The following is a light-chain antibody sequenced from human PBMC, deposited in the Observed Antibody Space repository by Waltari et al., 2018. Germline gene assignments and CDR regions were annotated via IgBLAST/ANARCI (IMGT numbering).Light chain of an antibody. CDR1: SSNIGRAI. V-gene: IGLV1-44*01. CDR2: ANS. CDR3: EARDDSLDDVV. Sequence: QPVLTQPPSVSGTPGQRVSIPCSGSSSNIGRAIVNWYQHLPGTAPKLVLFANSQRPSGVPDRYSGSKAGTSASLAISGLQSEDEADYYCEARDDSLDDVVFGGGTKLTVL. J-gene: IGLJ2*01.